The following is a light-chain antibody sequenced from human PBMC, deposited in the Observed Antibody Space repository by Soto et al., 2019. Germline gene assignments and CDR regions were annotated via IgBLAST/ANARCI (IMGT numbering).Light chain of an antibody. CDR3: QFYDNCHDWNVI. CDR1: SSNIGAGYA. V-gene: IGLV1-40*01. J-gene: IGLJ2*01. Sequence: QSVLTQPPSVSGAPGQRVTISCTGSSSNIGAGYAVHWYQQRPGTAPKLLISDSDNRPSGVPDRFSGSKSGTSASLAITGLQAEDEPDYFCQFYDNCHDWNVIFGGGTTLTVL. CDR2: DSD.